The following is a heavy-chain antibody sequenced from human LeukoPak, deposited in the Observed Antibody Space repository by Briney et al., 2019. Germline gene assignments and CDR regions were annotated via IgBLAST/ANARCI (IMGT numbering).Heavy chain of an antibody. CDR3: ARLSTVATPGFDY. CDR2: ISYDGSNK. Sequence: GRSLRLSCAASGFTFSSYAMHWVRQAPGKGLEWVAVISYDGSNKYYADSVKGRFTISRDNSKNTLYLQMNSPTDEDTAVYYCARLSTVATPGFDYWGQGTLVTVSS. CDR1: GFTFSSYA. D-gene: IGHD4-23*01. V-gene: IGHV3-30-3*01. J-gene: IGHJ4*02.